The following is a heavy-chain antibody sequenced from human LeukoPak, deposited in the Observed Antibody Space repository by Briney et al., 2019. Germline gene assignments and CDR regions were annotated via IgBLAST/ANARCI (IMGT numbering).Heavy chain of an antibody. CDR1: GYSISSGYY. Sequence: PSETLSLTCTVSGYSISSGYYWGWIRQPPGKGLEWIGSMYHSGSTYYNPSLKSRVTISVDTSKNQFSLKLSSVTAADTAVYYCARRVGRYWGQGTLVTVSS. D-gene: IGHD1-26*01. CDR2: MYHSGST. CDR3: ARRVGRY. J-gene: IGHJ4*02. V-gene: IGHV4-38-2*02.